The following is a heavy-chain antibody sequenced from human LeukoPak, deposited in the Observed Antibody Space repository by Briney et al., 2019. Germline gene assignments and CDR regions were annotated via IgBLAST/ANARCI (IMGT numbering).Heavy chain of an antibody. CDR1: GGSISSGGYY. CDR2: IYYSGST. V-gene: IGHV4-31*03. CDR3: ARRSGGTGDY. J-gene: IGHJ4*02. D-gene: IGHD2-15*01. Sequence: SETLSVTCTVSGGSISSGGYYWSRIRQHPGKGLEWIGYIYYSGSTYYNPSLKSRVTISVDTSKNQFSLKLSSVTAADTAVYYCARRSGGTGDYWGQGTLVTVSS.